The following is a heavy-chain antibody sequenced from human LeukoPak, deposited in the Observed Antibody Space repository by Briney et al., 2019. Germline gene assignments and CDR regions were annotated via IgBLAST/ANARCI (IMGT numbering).Heavy chain of an antibody. CDR3: ARHIMRPAAGPPIFDY. CDR2: IYYSGST. V-gene: IGHV4-38-2*02. D-gene: IGHD6-13*01. Sequence: SETLSLTCTVSGYSISNGYYWGWIRQPPGKGLEWIGSIYYSGSTYYNPPLKSRVTISVDTSKNQFSLKLSSVTAADTAVYYCARHIMRPAAGPPIFDYWGQGTLVTVSS. J-gene: IGHJ4*02. CDR1: GYSISNGYY.